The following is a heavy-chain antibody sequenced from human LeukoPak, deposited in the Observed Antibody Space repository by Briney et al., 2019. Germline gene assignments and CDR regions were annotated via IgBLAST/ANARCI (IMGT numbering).Heavy chain of an antibody. CDR2: IYPSGST. D-gene: IGHD4-11*01. CDR1: GGSISNAY. CDR3: AKSYFDYSTYYSYYFNL. J-gene: IGHJ4*02. V-gene: IGHV4-4*09. Sequence: SETLSLTCAVSGGSISNAYWSWIRQPPGRGLGWIGYIYPSGSTNYHPSLKSRVTISVDTSRNHFALNLSSVTAADTAVYYCAKSYFDYSTYYSYYFNLWGQGALVTVFS.